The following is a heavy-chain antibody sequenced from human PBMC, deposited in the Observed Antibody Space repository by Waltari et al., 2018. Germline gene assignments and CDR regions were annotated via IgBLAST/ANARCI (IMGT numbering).Heavy chain of an antibody. J-gene: IGHJ4*02. V-gene: IGHV4-59*01. Sequence: QVQLQESGPGLVKPSETLSLTFTVSGGSISRYYWSWIRQPPGKGLEWIGDIYDIGNTNYNPARKSRVTISVDTSKNQFSLKLSSVTAADTAVYYCERMRAAGLGANYWGQGTLVTVSS. CDR3: ERMRAAGLGANY. CDR1: GGSISRYY. D-gene: IGHD6-13*01. CDR2: IYDIGNT.